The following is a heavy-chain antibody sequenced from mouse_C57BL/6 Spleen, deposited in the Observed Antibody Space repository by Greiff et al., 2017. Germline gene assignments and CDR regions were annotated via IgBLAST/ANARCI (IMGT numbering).Heavy chain of an antibody. CDR2: IHPNSGST. J-gene: IGHJ2*01. V-gene: IGHV1-64*01. CDR1: GYTFTSYW. D-gene: IGHD1-1*01. Sequence: QVQLKEPGAELVKPGASVKLSCKASGYTFTSYWMHWVKQRPGQGLEWIGMIHPNSGSTNYNEKFKSKATLTVDKSSSTAYMQLSSLTSEDSAVYYCARSLYYGSSYDFDYWGQGTTLTVSS. CDR3: ARSLYYGSSYDFDY.